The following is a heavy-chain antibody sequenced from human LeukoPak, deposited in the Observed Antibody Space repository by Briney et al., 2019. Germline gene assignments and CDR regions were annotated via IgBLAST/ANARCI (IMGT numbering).Heavy chain of an antibody. CDR1: GFTFSSYG. J-gene: IGHJ4*02. Sequence: RGSLRLSCAASGFTFSSYGMSWVRQAPGKGLEWVSGISDSGGSTYYADSVKGRFTISRDNSKNTLYLQMNSLTAEDTAVYYCAKDPREGWLQSPYWGQGTLVTVSS. V-gene: IGHV3-23*01. CDR3: AKDPREGWLQSPY. CDR2: ISDSGGST. D-gene: IGHD5-24*01.